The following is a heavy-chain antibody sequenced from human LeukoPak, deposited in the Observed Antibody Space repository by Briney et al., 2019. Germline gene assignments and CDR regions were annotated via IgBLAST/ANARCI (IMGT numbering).Heavy chain of an antibody. J-gene: IGHJ4*02. CDR2: IYWNGDK. Sequence: SGTTLVNPTQTLTLTCTFSGFSLSTSRVVVGWIRQPPGKALEWIALIYWNGDKRYSPYLKSRITINKHTSKNQVVLTMTNMDPVDTATYYCAHSKHYDYVWGSYRDHYFDHWGQGTLVTVSS. D-gene: IGHD3-16*02. CDR1: GFSLSTSRVV. CDR3: AHSKHYDYVWGSYRDHYFDH. V-gene: IGHV2-5*01.